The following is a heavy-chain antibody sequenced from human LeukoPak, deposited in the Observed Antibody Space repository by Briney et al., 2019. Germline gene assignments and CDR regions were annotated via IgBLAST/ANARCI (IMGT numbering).Heavy chain of an antibody. D-gene: IGHD6-13*01. CDR1: GFTFSDYY. Sequence: GGSLRLSCTASGFTFSDYYMSWIRQAPGKGLEWVSYISSSGSTIYYADSVKGRFTISRDNAKNSLYLQMNSLRAEDTAVYYCARSGAGEQQLEYYFDYWGQGTLVTVSS. CDR3: ARSGAGEQQLEYYFDY. J-gene: IGHJ4*02. V-gene: IGHV3-11*01. CDR2: ISSSGSTI.